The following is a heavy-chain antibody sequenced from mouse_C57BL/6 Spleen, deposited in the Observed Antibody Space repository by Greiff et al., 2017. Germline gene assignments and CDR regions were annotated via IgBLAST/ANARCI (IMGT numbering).Heavy chain of an antibody. D-gene: IGHD1-1*01. Sequence: VKLMESGAELVKPGASVKISCKASGYAFSSYWMNWVKQRPGKGLEWIGQIYPGDGDTNYNGKFKGKATLTADKSSSTAYMQLSSLTSEDSAVYFCARHYGPYFDYWGQGTTLTVSS. CDR1: GYAFSSYW. V-gene: IGHV1-80*01. CDR3: ARHYGPYFDY. CDR2: IYPGDGDT. J-gene: IGHJ2*01.